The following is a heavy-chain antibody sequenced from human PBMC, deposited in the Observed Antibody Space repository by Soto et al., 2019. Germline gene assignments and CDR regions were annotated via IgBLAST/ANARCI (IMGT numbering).Heavy chain of an antibody. D-gene: IGHD6-13*01. CDR1: GFTFSTYT. J-gene: IGHJ4*02. CDR3: AKDGSYSSSWPYYFDR. CDR2: ISGSGGHT. V-gene: IGHV3-23*01. Sequence: EVQLLESGGGLVQPGGSLRLSCAASGFTFSTYTMTWLRQAPGKGLEWVSSISGSGGHTYYAESVKGRLIVSRDSSKNMLFLQMNSLRAEDTAVYYCAKDGSYSSSWPYYFDRWGKGTLVTVSS.